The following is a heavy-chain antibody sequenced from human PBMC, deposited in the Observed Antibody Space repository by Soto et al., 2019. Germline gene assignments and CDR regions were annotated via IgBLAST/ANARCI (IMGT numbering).Heavy chain of an antibody. V-gene: IGHV1-8*01. CDR2: MNPYTGRS. CDR3: ARGKDSFDTSGYNDY. D-gene: IGHD3-22*01. J-gene: IGHJ4*02. CDR1: GYTFTSDN. Sequence: XSVKVACTASGYTFTSDNINWVRRAPGQGLEWVGYMNPYTGRSVLGQKFECRVILTRDTSINTAYMELTNLKSEDTAVYYCARGKDSFDTSGYNDYWGRRTLVTVSS.